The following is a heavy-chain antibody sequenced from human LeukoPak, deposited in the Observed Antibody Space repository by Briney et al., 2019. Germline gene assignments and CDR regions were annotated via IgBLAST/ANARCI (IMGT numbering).Heavy chain of an antibody. CDR3: ARDSAFFYYYGMDV. D-gene: IGHD3-3*01. J-gene: IGHJ6*02. CDR2: IKQDGSGK. CDR1: GFTFSSYW. V-gene: IGHV3-7*01. Sequence: PGRSLRLSCAASGFTFSSYWMSWVRQAPGKGLEWVANIKQDGSGKYYVDSVKGRFTISRDNAKNSLYLQMNSLRAEDTAVYYCARDSAFFYYYGMDVWGQGTTVTVSS.